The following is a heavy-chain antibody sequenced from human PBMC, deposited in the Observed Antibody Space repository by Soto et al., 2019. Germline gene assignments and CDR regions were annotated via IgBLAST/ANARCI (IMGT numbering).Heavy chain of an antibody. CDR1: GGSISSGGYS. CDR2: INHSGST. V-gene: IGHV4-30-2*01. D-gene: IGHD3-10*01. Sequence: SETLSLTCAVSGGSISSGGYSWSWIRQPPGKGLEWIGEINHSGSTNYNPSLKSRVTISVDTSKNQFSLKLSSVTAADTAVYYCARGRYYYGSGSYYNPFYFDYWGQGTLVTVSS. CDR3: ARGRYYYGSGSYYNPFYFDY. J-gene: IGHJ4*02.